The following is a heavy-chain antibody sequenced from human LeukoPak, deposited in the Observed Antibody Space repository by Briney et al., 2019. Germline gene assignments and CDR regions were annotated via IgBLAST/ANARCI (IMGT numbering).Heavy chain of an antibody. CDR2: IYYSGST. Sequence: SETLSLTCTVSGGSISSSSYYWGWIRQPPGKGLEWIGSIYYSGSTYYNPSLKSRVTISVDTSKNQFSLKLGSVTAADTAVYYCARGRIQIRYFDRYFQHWGQGTLVTVSS. D-gene: IGHD3-9*01. CDR3: ARGRIQIRYFDRYFQH. CDR1: GGSISSSSYY. J-gene: IGHJ1*01. V-gene: IGHV4-39*07.